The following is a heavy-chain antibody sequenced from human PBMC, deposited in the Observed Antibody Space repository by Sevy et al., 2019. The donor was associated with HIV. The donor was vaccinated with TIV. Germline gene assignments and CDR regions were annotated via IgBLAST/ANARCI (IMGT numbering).Heavy chain of an antibody. CDR2: ITGSSTTI. CDR1: GFTFSNYA. CDR3: ARDGLYGGNFEYFQH. J-gene: IGHJ1*01. V-gene: IGHV3-23*01. Sequence: GGSLRLSCAASGFTFSNYALTWVRQAPGKGLDWVSSITGSSTTIYYADSVKGRFTVSRDNSNNRLYLHINSLRAEDTAVYYYARDGLYGGNFEYFQHWGQGTLVTVSS. D-gene: IGHD4-17*01.